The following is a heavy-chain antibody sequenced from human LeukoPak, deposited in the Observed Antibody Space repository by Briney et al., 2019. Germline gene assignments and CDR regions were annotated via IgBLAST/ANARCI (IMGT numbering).Heavy chain of an antibody. D-gene: IGHD6-13*01. CDR2: ISWNSGSI. Sequence: GGSLRLSCSASRFTLDDYAMHWVRQAPGKGLEWVSGISWNSGSIGYADSVKGRFTISRDNAKNSLYLQMNSLRAEDMALYYCAKNLLRKTAAGKWDAFDIWGQGTMVTVSS. CDR3: AKNLLRKTAAGKWDAFDI. J-gene: IGHJ3*02. CDR1: RFTLDDYA. V-gene: IGHV3-9*03.